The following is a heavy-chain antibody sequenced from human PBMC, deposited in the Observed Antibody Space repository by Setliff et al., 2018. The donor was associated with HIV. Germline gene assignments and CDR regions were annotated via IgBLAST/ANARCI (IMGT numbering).Heavy chain of an antibody. V-gene: IGHV4-59*01. D-gene: IGHD6-19*01. J-gene: IGHJ6*03. CDR1: VGSISSYY. CDR3: ARSPEASGWYAYYYYYMDV. Sequence: LSLTCTVPVGSISSYYWSWIRQPPGKGLEWIGYIYYSGSTNYNPSLKSRVTISVDTSKNQFSLKLSSVTAADTAVYYCARSPEASGWYAYYYYYMDVWGKGTTVTVSS. CDR2: IYYSGST.